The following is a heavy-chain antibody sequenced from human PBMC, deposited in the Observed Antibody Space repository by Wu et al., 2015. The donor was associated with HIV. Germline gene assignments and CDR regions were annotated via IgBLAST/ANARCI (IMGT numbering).Heavy chain of an antibody. V-gene: IGHV1-18*01. J-gene: IGHJ2*01. CDR2: ISAYNDNT. Sequence: QVQLVQSGAEVKKPGASVKVSCRASGYSFTSYGITWVRQAPGQGLEWMGWISAYNDNTNYAYRLQDRVTMTTDTSTNTAYMELRXLRSDDTAVYYCARDLYDYGPGYFDLVGRGHLSLSP. CDR3: ARDLYDYGPGYFDL. D-gene: IGHD3-16*01. CDR1: GYSFTSYG.